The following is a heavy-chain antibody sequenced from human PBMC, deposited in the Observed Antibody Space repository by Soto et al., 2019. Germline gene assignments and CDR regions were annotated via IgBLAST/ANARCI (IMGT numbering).Heavy chain of an antibody. Sequence: EVPLLESGGGLVQPGGSLRLSCAASGFTLSDYGMSWVRQAPGKGLEWVSTHSGSGGGTSYADSVKGRFTISRDNSNIRLDAQQNRVGGDNSIRYCCSNGDNLGYSGRSMHVWGQRTT. D-gene: IGHD2-15*01. V-gene: IGHV3-23*01. CDR3: SNGDNLGYSGRSMHV. J-gene: IGHJ6*02. CDR1: GFTLSDYG. CDR2: HSGSGGGT.